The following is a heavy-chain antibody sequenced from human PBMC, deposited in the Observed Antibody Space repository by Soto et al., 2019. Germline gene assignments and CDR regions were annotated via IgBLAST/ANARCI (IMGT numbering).Heavy chain of an antibody. J-gene: IGHJ5*02. CDR1: GYTFTSYG. CDR2: ISAYNGNT. Sequence: QVQLVQSGAEVKKPGASVKVSCKASGYTFTSYGISWVRQAPGQGLEWMGWISAYNGNTNYAQKLQGRVTMTTDTSTSTAYTELRSLRSDDTAVYYCASSLSGCSGGSCYSAWFDPWGQGTLVTVSS. CDR3: ASSLSGCSGGSCYSAWFDP. D-gene: IGHD2-15*01. V-gene: IGHV1-18*01.